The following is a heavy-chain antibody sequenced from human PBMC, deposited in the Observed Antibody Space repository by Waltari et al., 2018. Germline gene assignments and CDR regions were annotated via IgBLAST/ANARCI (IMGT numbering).Heavy chain of an antibody. Sequence: QLQLQESGPGLVKPSETLSLTCTVSGGSISSSSYYWGWIRQPPGKGLEWIGSIYYSGSTYYNPSLKSRGTISVDTSKNQFSLKLSSVTAADTAVYYCARTPYSSGWFEAYYYYGMDVWGQGTTVTVSS. CDR3: ARTPYSSGWFEAYYYYGMDV. J-gene: IGHJ6*02. V-gene: IGHV4-39*01. CDR1: GGSISSSSYY. CDR2: IYYSGST. D-gene: IGHD6-19*01.